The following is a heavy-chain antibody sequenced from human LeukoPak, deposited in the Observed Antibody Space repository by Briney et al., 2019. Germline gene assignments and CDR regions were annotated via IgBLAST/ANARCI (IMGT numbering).Heavy chain of an antibody. Sequence: GGSLRLSCAASRFTFSSYSMNWVRQAPGKGLEWVSYISSSSSTIYYADSVKGRFTISRDNAKNSLYLQMNSLRAEDTAVYYCARSDYVWGSYRYMGVDYWGQGTLVTVSS. CDR2: ISSSSSTI. D-gene: IGHD3-16*02. J-gene: IGHJ4*02. CDR3: ARSDYVWGSYRYMGVDY. V-gene: IGHV3-48*01. CDR1: RFTFSSYS.